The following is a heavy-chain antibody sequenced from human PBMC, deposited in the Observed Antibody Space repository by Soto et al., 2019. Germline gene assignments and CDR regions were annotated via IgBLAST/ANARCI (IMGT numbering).Heavy chain of an antibody. J-gene: IGHJ6*02. CDR2: IIPIFGTA. CDR3: ARDRGFYYYGMDV. CDR1: GGTFSSYA. Sequence: ASVKVSCKASGGTFSSYAISWVRQAPGQGLEWMGGIIPIFGTANYAQKFQGRVTITADESTSTAYMGLSSLRSEDTAVYYCARDRGFYYYGMDVWGQGTTVTVSS. D-gene: IGHD3-10*01. V-gene: IGHV1-69*13.